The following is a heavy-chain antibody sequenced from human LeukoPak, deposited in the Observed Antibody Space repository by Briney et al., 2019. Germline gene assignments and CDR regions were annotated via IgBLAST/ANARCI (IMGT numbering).Heavy chain of an antibody. D-gene: IGHD4-17*01. CDR2: INPSAGST. CDR1: GYSFTSYY. J-gene: IGHJ4*02. Sequence: ASVKVSCKASGYSFTSYYVHWVRQAPGQGLEWRGIINPSAGSTTYAQKFQGRVTMTRDTSTSTVYMELSSLRSEDTAIYYCARGYTVTTPLDYWGPGTLVTVSS. V-gene: IGHV1-46*01. CDR3: ARGYTVTTPLDY.